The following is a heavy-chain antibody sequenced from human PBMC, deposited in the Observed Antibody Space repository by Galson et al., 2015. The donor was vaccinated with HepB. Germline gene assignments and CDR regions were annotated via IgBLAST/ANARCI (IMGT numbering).Heavy chain of an antibody. CDR2: ISGAGDTT. CDR3: AKDLSYLAERHDD. CDR1: GFTFSDYA. J-gene: IGHJ4*02. Sequence: SLRLSCAASGFTFSDYAMSWVRQAPGEGLQWVSAISGAGDTTDYADSVKGRFAISRDNSKSTLYLQMDSLRAEDTAVYFCAKDLSYLAERHDDWGQGVVVTVSS. D-gene: IGHD3-16*01. V-gene: IGHV3-23*01.